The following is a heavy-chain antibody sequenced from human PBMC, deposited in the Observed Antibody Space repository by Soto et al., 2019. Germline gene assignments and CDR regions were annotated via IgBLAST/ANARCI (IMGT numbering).Heavy chain of an antibody. D-gene: IGHD6-19*01. V-gene: IGHV3-30-3*01. Sequence: QVRLVESGGGVVQPGRSLRLSCTASGFSFSSYAMYWFRQPPGKGLEWVAVISHDGINKQYADSVKGRVTVSRDNSNHSLDLQLNSLRGEDTAMYYCARDMYSSDYFVKWFESWGQGTLVTVSS. CDR3: ARDMYSSDYFVKWFES. CDR1: GFSFSSYA. CDR2: ISHDGINK. J-gene: IGHJ5*01.